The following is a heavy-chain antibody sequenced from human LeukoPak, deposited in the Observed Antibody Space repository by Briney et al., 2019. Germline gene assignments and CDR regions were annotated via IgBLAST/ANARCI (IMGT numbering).Heavy chain of an antibody. Sequence: GASVTVSCKASGYTFTGYYMHWVRQAPGQGLEWMGWINPNSGGTNYAQKFQGWVTMTRDTSISTAYMELSRLRSDDTAVYYCARDRASYDFWSAFDPWGQGTLVTVSS. V-gene: IGHV1-2*04. CDR2: INPNSGGT. D-gene: IGHD3-3*01. CDR3: ARDRASYDFWSAFDP. CDR1: GYTFTGYY. J-gene: IGHJ5*02.